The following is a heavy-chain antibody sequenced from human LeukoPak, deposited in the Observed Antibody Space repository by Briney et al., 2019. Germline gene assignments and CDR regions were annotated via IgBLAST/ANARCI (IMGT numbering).Heavy chain of an antibody. CDR1: GGSISSYY. Sequence: SETLSLTCTVSGGSISSYYWSWIRQPAGKGLEWIGRIYNSGSTNYNPSLKSRVTMSVDTSKNQFSLNLSSVTAADTAVYYCARDGYGDYSDWYYHYYMDVWGKGTTVTVSS. CDR2: IYNSGST. J-gene: IGHJ6*03. CDR3: ARDGYGDYSDWYYHYYMDV. D-gene: IGHD4-17*01. V-gene: IGHV4-4*07.